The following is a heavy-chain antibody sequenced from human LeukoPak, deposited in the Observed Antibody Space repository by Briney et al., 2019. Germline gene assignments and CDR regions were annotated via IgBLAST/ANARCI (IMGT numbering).Heavy chain of an antibody. D-gene: IGHD1-26*01. V-gene: IGHV3-30*02. Sequence: SGGSLRLSCAASGFTVSSNYMSWVRQAPGKGLEWVAFIRSDGYHTYYTDSVKGRFIITRDNFKNTLYLQMNSLRLEDMAVYYCAKPSGSGVDYWGRGTRVTVSS. CDR1: GFTVSSNY. CDR2: IRSDGYHT. J-gene: IGHJ4*02. CDR3: AKPSGSGVDY.